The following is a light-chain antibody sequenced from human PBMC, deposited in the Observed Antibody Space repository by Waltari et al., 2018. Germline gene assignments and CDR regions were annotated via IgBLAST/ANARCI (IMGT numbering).Light chain of an antibody. J-gene: IGKJ4*01. CDR2: KAS. CDR1: QSISSW. V-gene: IGKV1-5*03. CDR3: QQYNSYL. Sequence: DIKMTQSPSTLSASVGDRVTITCRTSQSISSWLAWYQQKPGKAPKLLIYKASSLESGVPSRFSGSGSGTEFTLTISSLQPDDFATYYCQQYNSYLFGGGTKVEIK.